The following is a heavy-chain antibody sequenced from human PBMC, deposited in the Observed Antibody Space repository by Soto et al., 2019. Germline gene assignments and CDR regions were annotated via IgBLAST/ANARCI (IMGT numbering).Heavy chain of an antibody. J-gene: IGHJ4*02. CDR2: IIPIFGTA. V-gene: IGHV1-69*13. Sequence: SVKVSCKASGDTFSSYAISWVRQAPGQGLEWMGGIIPIFGTANYAQKFQGRVTITADESTSTAYMELSSLRSEDTAVYYCARVDYYDSSGYYFPFDYWGQGTLVTVSS. CDR3: ARVDYYDSSGYYFPFDY. D-gene: IGHD3-22*01. CDR1: GDTFSSYA.